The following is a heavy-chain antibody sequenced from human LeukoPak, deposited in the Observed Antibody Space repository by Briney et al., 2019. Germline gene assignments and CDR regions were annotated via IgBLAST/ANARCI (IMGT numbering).Heavy chain of an antibody. J-gene: IGHJ4*02. V-gene: IGHV1-2*02. CDR2: INPNSGDT. CDR3: ARDPSSRGNFDY. D-gene: IGHD5-24*01. Sequence: ASVKVFCKASGYTFSGYYMHWVRQAPGQGLEWMGWINPNSGDTNYAQKFQGRVTMTRDMSINTAYVELGRLRSDDTAVYYCARDPSSRGNFDYWGQGTLVTVSS. CDR1: GYTFSGYY.